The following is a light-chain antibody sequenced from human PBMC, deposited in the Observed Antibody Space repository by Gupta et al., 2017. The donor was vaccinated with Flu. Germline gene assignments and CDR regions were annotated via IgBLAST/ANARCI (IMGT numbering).Light chain of an antibody. Sequence: QSGLTQPHSVSPAHRRKVTISCSGSSSNIGNNYVSWYQQLPGTTTKLLMYDNNKRPSGIPDRFSGSKSGTSATLGITGLQTGDEAYYYCGTWDNSLSASVFGGGTQLTVL. CDR2: DNN. CDR1: SSNIGNNY. CDR3: GTWDNSLSASV. V-gene: IGLV1-51*01. J-gene: IGLJ3*02.